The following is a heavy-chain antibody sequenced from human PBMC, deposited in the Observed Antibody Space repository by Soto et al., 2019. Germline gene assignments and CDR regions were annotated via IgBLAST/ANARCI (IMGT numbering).Heavy chain of an antibody. CDR2: INHSGST. V-gene: IGHV4-34*01. J-gene: IGHJ4*02. CDR3: AISYSSATEFHN. CDR1: GGSFSGYY. D-gene: IGHD5-18*01. Sequence: SETLSLTCAVYGGSFSGYYWSWIRHPPGKGLEWIGEINHSGSTNYNPSLKSRVTISVDTSKNQFSLKLSSVTAADTAVYYCAISYSSATEFHNWGQGTLLTISS.